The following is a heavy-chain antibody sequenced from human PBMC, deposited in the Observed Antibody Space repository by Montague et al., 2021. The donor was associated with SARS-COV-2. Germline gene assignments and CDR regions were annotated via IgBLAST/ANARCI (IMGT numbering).Heavy chain of an antibody. CDR2: MYSDGINT. Sequence: SLRLSCAASGFTFSSFAMSWVRQAPGKGLEWVSVMYSDGINTFYADSVKGRFTISRDNSKNTLYLQLNSLRAEDTAVYYCARFGETYRDFDCWGQRTLVTVSS. D-gene: IGHD3-10*01. CDR1: GFTFSSFA. CDR3: ARFGETYRDFDC. J-gene: IGHJ4*02. V-gene: IGHV3-23*03.